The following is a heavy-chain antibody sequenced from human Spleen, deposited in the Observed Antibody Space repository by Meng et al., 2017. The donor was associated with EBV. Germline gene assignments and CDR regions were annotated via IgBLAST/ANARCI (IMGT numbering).Heavy chain of an antibody. CDR2: INPSGDST. Sequence: QVQLVQSGAEVKKPGASVKVSCKASGYTFSTYYMHWVRQAPGQGLEWMGVINPSGDSTNYAQKFQGRVTMTRDTSTSTVYMEMSSLRSEDTAVYYCVRDVLYFDYWGQGTLVTVSS. CDR1: GYTFSTYY. V-gene: IGHV1-46*01. D-gene: IGHD2/OR15-2a*01. CDR3: VRDVLYFDY. J-gene: IGHJ4*02.